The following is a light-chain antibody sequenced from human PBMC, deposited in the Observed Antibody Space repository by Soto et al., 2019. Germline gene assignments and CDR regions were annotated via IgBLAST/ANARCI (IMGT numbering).Light chain of an antibody. CDR2: SAS. Sequence: DIVMTQSPDSLAVSLGERATINCKSSQSVLYSSNNKNYLAWYQQKPGQVPKLLIYSASTRESGVPDRFSGSGSGTDFTLTISSLQAEDVAVYYCQQYYSTPLTFGGGTKVEIK. CDR1: QSVLYSSNNKNY. CDR3: QQYYSTPLT. J-gene: IGKJ4*01. V-gene: IGKV4-1*01.